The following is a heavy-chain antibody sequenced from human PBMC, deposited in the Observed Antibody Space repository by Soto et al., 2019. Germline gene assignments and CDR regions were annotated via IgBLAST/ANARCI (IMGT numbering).Heavy chain of an antibody. J-gene: IGHJ4*02. D-gene: IGHD2-2*01. CDR3: AKRHGVVVVPAAISY. V-gene: IGHV3-23*01. CDR2: ISGSGGST. CDR1: GFTFSSYA. Sequence: GGSLRLSCAASGFTFSSYAMSWVRQAPGKGLEWVSAISGSGGSTYYADSVKGRFTISRDNSKNTLYLQMNSLRAEDTAVYYCAKRHGVVVVPAAISYWGQGTLVTVSS.